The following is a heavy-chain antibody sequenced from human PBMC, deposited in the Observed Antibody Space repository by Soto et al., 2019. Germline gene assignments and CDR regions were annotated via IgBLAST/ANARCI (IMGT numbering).Heavy chain of an antibody. D-gene: IGHD6-19*01. CDR3: ARDPSPYTSGWYGIDF. J-gene: IGHJ4*01. CDR2: ISYDGTNK. CDR1: GFTFSSYW. Sequence: PGGSLRLSCAASGFTFSSYWMSWVRQAPGKGLEWVAAISYDGTNKYYADSIKGRFTISRDNSANTLFLQVNSLRREDTAMYYCARDPSPYTSGWYGIDFWGHGTLVTVSS. V-gene: IGHV3-30*03.